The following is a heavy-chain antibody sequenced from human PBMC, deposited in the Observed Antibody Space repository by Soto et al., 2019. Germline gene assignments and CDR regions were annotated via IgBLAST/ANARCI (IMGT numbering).Heavy chain of an antibody. CDR1: GFTFSSYS. CDR2: ISSSSSTI. J-gene: IGHJ4*02. CDR3: VRNMITFGGVIVERYNFDY. V-gene: IGHV3-48*01. D-gene: IGHD3-16*02. Sequence: EVQLVESGGGLVQPGGSLRLSCAASGFTFSSYSMNWVRQAPGKGLEWVSYISSSSSTIYYADSVKGRFTISRDNAKNSLYLQMNSLRAEDTAVYYCVRNMITFGGVIVERYNFDYWGQGTLVTVSS.